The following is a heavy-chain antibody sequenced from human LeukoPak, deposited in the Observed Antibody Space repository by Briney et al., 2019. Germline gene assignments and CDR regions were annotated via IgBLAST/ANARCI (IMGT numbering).Heavy chain of an antibody. V-gene: IGHV3-23*01. Sequence: GGSLRLSCAASGFTFSDYAMSWVRQAPEKGLEWVSTISHVGGTYYADSVRGRFTISRDDSKNSLYLQMNSLRVDDTAVYFCARDLSFGAPVAFDIWGQGTMLTVSS. CDR2: ISHVGGT. J-gene: IGHJ3*02. D-gene: IGHD3-10*01. CDR1: GFTFSDYA. CDR3: ARDLSFGAPVAFDI.